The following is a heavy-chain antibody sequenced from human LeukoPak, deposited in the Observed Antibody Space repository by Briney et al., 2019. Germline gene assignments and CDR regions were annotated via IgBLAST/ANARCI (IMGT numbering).Heavy chain of an antibody. CDR3: AREKIGSGYDQDLDY. V-gene: IGHV4-39*02. Sequence: SETLSLTCTVSGGSISSSSYYWGWIRQPPGKGLEWIGSIYYSGSTYYNPSLKSRVTISVDTSKNQFSLKLSSVTAADTAVYYCAREKIGSGYDQDLDYWGQGTMVTVSS. J-gene: IGHJ4*02. D-gene: IGHD5-12*01. CDR2: IYYSGST. CDR1: GGSISSSSYY.